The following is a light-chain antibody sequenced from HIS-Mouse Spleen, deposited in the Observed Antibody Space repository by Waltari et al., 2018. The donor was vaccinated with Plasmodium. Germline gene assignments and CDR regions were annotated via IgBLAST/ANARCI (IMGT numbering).Light chain of an antibody. CDR2: RNN. V-gene: IGLV1-47*01. Sequence: QSVLTQPPSASGTPGQRVTISCSGSSSNIGSNYVYWYQQLPGTAPKLLIYRNNPRPSGVPDRCSGSKSGTSASLAISGLRSEEEADYYCAAWDDSLSGYVFGTGTKVTVL. CDR1: SSNIGSNY. CDR3: AAWDDSLSGYV. J-gene: IGLJ1*01.